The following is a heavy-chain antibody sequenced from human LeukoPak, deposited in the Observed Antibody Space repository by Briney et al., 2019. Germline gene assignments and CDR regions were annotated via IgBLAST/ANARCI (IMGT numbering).Heavy chain of an antibody. Sequence: SETLSLTCTVSDGSISSNSYYWGWIRQPPGKGLEWIANIYYSGSTYYNPSLKSRVTISVDTSKNQFSLKLSSVTAADTAVYYCARRWRSGSYNNWFDPWGQGTLVTVSS. CDR1: DGSISSNSYY. V-gene: IGHV4-39*01. CDR3: ARRWRSGSYNNWFDP. J-gene: IGHJ5*02. D-gene: IGHD3-10*01. CDR2: IYYSGST.